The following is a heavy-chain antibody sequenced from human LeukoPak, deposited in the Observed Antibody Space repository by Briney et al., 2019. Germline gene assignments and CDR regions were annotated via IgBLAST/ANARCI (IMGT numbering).Heavy chain of an antibody. Sequence: SETLSPTCSVSGGSIRNNYWTWIRQPPGKGLEWIGHVSNSGNTKYNPSLKSRVTTSIDTSKKHFSLNLCYWIGSETAVYYCASRAFYDSSGLDFWGQGILVTVSS. CDR1: GGSIRNNY. D-gene: IGHD3-22*01. J-gene: IGHJ4*02. V-gene: IGHV4-59*08. CDR2: VSNSGNT. CDR3: ASRAFYDSSGLDF.